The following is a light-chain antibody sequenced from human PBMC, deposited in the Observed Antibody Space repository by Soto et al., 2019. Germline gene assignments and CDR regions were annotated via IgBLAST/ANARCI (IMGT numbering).Light chain of an antibody. CDR2: VAS. Sequence: EIVMTQSPATLSVSPGERAPLSARASQRVTSNLAWYQKKPGQAPSLPSYVASTRATGIPARFSGSGSGTEFTLTISSLQSEDFAVYYCQQYGTSPRTFGGGTKVEIK. J-gene: IGKJ4*01. CDR1: QRVTSN. V-gene: IGKV3-15*01. CDR3: QQYGTSPRT.